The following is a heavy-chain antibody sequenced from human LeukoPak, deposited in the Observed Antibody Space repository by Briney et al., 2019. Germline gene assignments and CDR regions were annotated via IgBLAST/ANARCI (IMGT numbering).Heavy chain of an antibody. V-gene: IGHV1-2*02. CDR3: ARDPKGLTIFGVVPSEGSMDV. CDR2: INPNSGGT. Sequence: ASVKVSCKASGYTFTGYYMHWVRQAPGQGLEWMGWINPNSGGTNYAQKFQGRVTMTRDTSISTAYMELSRLRSDDTAVYYCARDPKGLTIFGVVPSEGSMDVWGKGTTVTVSS. CDR1: GYTFTGYY. D-gene: IGHD3-3*01. J-gene: IGHJ6*03.